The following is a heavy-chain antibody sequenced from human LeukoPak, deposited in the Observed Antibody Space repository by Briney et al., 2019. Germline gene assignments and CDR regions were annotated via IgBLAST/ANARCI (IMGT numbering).Heavy chain of an antibody. J-gene: IGHJ3*02. CDR2: IYPGDSDT. CDR1: GYSFTSYW. Sequence: GESLKISCKGSGYSFTSYWIGWVRQMPGKGLEWMGIIYPGDSDTRYSPSFQGQVTISADKSISTAYLQWSSLKASDTAMYYCARQLGGDYVMGDAFDIWGQGTMVTVSS. CDR3: ARQLGGDYVMGDAFDI. V-gene: IGHV5-51*01. D-gene: IGHD2-21*02.